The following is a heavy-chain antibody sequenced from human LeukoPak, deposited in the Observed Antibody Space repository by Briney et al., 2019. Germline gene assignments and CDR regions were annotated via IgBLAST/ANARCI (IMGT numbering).Heavy chain of an antibody. V-gene: IGHV3-30-3*01. J-gene: IGHJ4*02. CDR2: ISYDGSNK. CDR1: GFTFSSYA. Sequence: GGSLRLSCAASGFTFSSYAMHWVRQAPGKGLEWVAVISYDGSNKYYADSVKGRFTISRDNSKNTLYLQMNSLRAEDTAVYYCARDREVARRLAYYFDYWGQGILVTVSS. D-gene: IGHD5-24*01. CDR3: ARDREVARRLAYYFDY.